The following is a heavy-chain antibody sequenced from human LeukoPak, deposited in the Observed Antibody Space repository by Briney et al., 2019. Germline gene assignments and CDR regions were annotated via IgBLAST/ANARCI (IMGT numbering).Heavy chain of an antibody. V-gene: IGHV1-18*01. D-gene: IGHD3-9*01. J-gene: IGHJ4*02. CDR3: ARGRDALRYFDWSFDY. Sequence: GASVKVSCKASGYTFTSYGISWVRQAPGQGLEWMGWISAYNGNTNYAQKLQGRVTMTTDTSTSTAYMELRSLRSDDTAVYYCARGRDALRYFDWSFDYWGQGTLVTVSS. CDR1: GYTFTSYG. CDR2: ISAYNGNT.